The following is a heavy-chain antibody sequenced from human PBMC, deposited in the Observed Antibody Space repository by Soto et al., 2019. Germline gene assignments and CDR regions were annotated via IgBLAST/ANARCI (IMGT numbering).Heavy chain of an antibody. CDR3: ARGRRDGYTFGADY. CDR1: GGSISSGGYH. Sequence: QVQLQESGPGLVKPSETLSLTCTVSGGSISSGGYHWNWIRQHPGKGLEWIGYIYYSGNTDYNPSLKSRVTXXVXSXXTQFSLKLSSATAADTAVYYCARGRRDGYTFGADYWGQGTLVTVSS. V-gene: IGHV4-31*03. D-gene: IGHD5-12*01. J-gene: IGHJ4*02. CDR2: IYYSGNT.